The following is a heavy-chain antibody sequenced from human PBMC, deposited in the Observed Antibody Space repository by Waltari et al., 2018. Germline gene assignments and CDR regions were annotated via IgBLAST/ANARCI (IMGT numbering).Heavy chain of an antibody. V-gene: IGHV4-34*01. D-gene: IGHD2-2*01. CDR2: INHSGST. CDR3: ARGFIVVVPAAMRYYYYYGMDV. J-gene: IGHJ6*02. Sequence: QVQLQQWGAGLLKPPETLSLTCAVYGGSFSGYYWSWIRQPPGKGLEWIGEINHSGSTNYNPSLKSRVTISVDTSKNQFSLKLSSVTAADTAVYYCARGFIVVVPAAMRYYYYYGMDVWGQGTTVTVSS. CDR1: GGSFSGYY.